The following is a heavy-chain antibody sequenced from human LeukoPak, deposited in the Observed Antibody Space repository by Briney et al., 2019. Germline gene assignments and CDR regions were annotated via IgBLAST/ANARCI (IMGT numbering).Heavy chain of an antibody. D-gene: IGHD3-22*01. J-gene: IGHJ4*02. CDR2: ISYDGSNK. CDR3: ARDPNYYDGGGYFDY. V-gene: IGHV3-30-3*01. Sequence: GGSLRLSCAAPGFTVSSNYMSWVRQAPGKGLEWVAVISYDGSNKYYADSVKGRFTISRDNSKNTLYLQMNSLRAEDTAVYYCARDPNYYDGGGYFDYWGQGTLVTVSS. CDR1: GFTVSSNY.